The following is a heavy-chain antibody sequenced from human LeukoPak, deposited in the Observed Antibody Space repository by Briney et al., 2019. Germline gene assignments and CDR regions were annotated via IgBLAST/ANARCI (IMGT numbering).Heavy chain of an antibody. CDR1: GFTFSSYA. V-gene: IGHV3-23*01. CDR3: AKALSSGKPNWFDP. J-gene: IGHJ5*02. CDR2: ISGSGGST. D-gene: IGHD3-22*01. Sequence: QTGGSLRLSCAASGFTFSSYAMSWVRQAPGKGLEWVSAISGSGGSTYYADSAKGRFTISRDNSKNTLYLQMNSLRAEDTAVYYCAKALSSGKPNWFDPWGQGTLVTVSS.